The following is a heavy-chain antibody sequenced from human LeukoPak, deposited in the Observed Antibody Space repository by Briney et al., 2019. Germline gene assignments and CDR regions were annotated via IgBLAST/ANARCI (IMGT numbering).Heavy chain of an antibody. CDR3: ARHLHCSSTSCYPYYFDY. Sequence: PSETLSLTCTVSGGSISSSSYYWGWIRQPPGKGLEWIGSIYYSESTYYNPSLKSRVTISVDTSKNQFSLKLSSVTAADTAVYYCARHLHCSSTSCYPYYFDYWGQGTLVTVSS. J-gene: IGHJ4*02. D-gene: IGHD2-2*01. V-gene: IGHV4-39*01. CDR1: GGSISSSSYY. CDR2: IYYSEST.